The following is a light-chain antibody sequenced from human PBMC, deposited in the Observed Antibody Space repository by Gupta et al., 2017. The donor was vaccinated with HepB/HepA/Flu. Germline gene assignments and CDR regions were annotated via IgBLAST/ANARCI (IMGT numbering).Light chain of an antibody. CDR3: ATWDGSLNGQV. CDR2: NND. V-gene: IGLV1-44*01. J-gene: IGLJ1*01. CDR1: RSNIGSST. Sequence: QSVLAQPPSASGTPGQRVTTSCSGSRSNIGSSTVSWYQQLPGTAPRLLIYNNDQRPSGVPDRFSGSKSGTSASLAISGLQSEDEAHYYCATWDGSLNGQVFGAGTKVTVL.